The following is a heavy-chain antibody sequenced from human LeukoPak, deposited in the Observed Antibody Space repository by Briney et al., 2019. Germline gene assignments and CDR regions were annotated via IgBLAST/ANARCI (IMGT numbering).Heavy chain of an antibody. Sequence: GGSLRLSCAASGFTFSSYWMHWVRQAPGKGLVWVSRINSDGSTTNYADSVKGRFTISRDNAKNTLYLQMNSLRAEDMAVYYCARNQGSDLDYWGQGTLVTVSS. J-gene: IGHJ4*02. V-gene: IGHV3-74*01. CDR3: ARNQGSDLDY. D-gene: IGHD1-14*01. CDR1: GFTFSSYW. CDR2: INSDGSTT.